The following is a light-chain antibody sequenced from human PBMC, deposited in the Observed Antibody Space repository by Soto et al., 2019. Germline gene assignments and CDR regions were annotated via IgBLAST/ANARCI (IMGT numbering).Light chain of an antibody. J-gene: IGLJ1*01. CDR1: SSGVGSYNL. CDR2: EGS. V-gene: IGLV2-23*01. CDR3: CSYAGSGTFV. Sequence: QSALTQPASVSGSPGQSITISCTGTSSGVGSYNLVSWYQQHPGKAPKLMIYEGSKRPSGVSNRFSGSKSGNTASLTISGLQAEDEADYYCCSYAGSGTFVFGTATKVTVL.